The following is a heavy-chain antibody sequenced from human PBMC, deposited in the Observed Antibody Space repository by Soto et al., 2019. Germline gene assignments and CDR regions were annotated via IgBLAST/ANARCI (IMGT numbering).Heavy chain of an antibody. CDR3: ARDPTAVTSRFDP. Sequence: EVQLVESGGGLVKPGGSRRLSCAASGFTFSSYSMNWVRQAPGKGLEWVSSISSSSSYIYYADSVKGRFTISRDNAKNSLYLQMNSLRAEDTAVYYCARDPTAVTSRFDPWGQGTLVTVSS. J-gene: IGHJ5*02. V-gene: IGHV3-21*01. D-gene: IGHD4-4*01. CDR2: ISSSSSYI. CDR1: GFTFSSYS.